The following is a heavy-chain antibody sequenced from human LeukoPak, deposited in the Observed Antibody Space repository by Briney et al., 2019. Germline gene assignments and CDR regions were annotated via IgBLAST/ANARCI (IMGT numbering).Heavy chain of an antibody. V-gene: IGHV3-30*19. CDR1: GFRFSGYG. Sequence: GGSLRLSCAASGFRFSGYGMHWVRQAPGKGLEWVAVISFDGNTQYLADSVRGRFTISRDNSKTTLDPQMNSLRTEDTALYYCTRASGSYSNFDYWGQGTLVTVSS. CDR2: ISFDGNTQ. J-gene: IGHJ4*02. CDR3: TRASGSYSNFDY. D-gene: IGHD1-26*01.